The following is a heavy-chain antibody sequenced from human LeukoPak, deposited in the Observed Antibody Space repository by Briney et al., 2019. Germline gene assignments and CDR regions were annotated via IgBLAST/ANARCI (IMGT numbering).Heavy chain of an antibody. CDR2: FDPEDGET. Sequence: ASVKVSCKVSGYTLTELSMHWVRQAPGKGLEWMGGFDPEDGETIYAQKFQGRVTMTEDTSTDTAYVELSSLRSEDTAVYYCATGAYCGGDCYHYGMDVWGQGTTVTVSS. CDR1: GYTLTELS. D-gene: IGHD2-21*01. V-gene: IGHV1-24*01. CDR3: ATGAYCGGDCYHYGMDV. J-gene: IGHJ6*02.